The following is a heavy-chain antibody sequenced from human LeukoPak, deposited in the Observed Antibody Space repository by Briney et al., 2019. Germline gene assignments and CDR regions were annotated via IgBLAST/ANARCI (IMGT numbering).Heavy chain of an antibody. V-gene: IGHV3-20*04. CDR1: GFTFDDYG. CDR2: INWNGGST. CDR3: ARDSDGYHDY. J-gene: IGHJ4*02. Sequence: GGSLRLSCAASGFTFDDYGMSWVRQAPGKGLEWVSGINWNGGSTGYADSVKGRFTISRDNAKNSLCMQMNSLRAEDTALYYCARDSDGYHDYWGQGTLVTVSS. D-gene: IGHD5-24*01.